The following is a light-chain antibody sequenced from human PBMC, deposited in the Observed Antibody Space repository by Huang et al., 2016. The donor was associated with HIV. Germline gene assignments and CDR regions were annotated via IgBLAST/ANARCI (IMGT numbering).Light chain of an antibody. CDR3: QQSFSIPRT. V-gene: IGKV1-39*01. CDR1: QNISKS. J-gene: IGKJ1*01. Sequence: DIQMTQSPSSLSASVGDRVTFSCRASQNISKSLNWYHQKPGKAPKLVIYAASNLHVGVPSRFRGVGSGPLFTLSLLPPCLQPEDCGTYFCQQSFSIPRTFGRGTKVE. CDR2: AAS.